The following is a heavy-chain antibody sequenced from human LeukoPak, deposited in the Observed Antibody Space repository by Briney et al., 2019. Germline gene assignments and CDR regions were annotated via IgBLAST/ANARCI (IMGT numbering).Heavy chain of an antibody. Sequence: ASVKVSCKASGYTFTSYDINWVRQATGQGLEWMGWMNPNSGNTGYAQKFQGRVTITRNTSRSTAYMELSSLRSEDTAVYYCARGVSAAGMDYWGQGTLVTVSS. CDR2: MNPNSGNT. J-gene: IGHJ4*02. CDR1: GYTFTSYD. CDR3: ARGVSAAGMDY. D-gene: IGHD6-13*01. V-gene: IGHV1-8*03.